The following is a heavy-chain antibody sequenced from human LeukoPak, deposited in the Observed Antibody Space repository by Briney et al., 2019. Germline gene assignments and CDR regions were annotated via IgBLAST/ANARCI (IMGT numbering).Heavy chain of an antibody. CDR1: GFTFSSYW. D-gene: IGHD1-1*01. V-gene: IGHV3-7*03. J-gene: IGHJ4*02. CDR2: INQDGTEK. CDR3: ARVPGGYFDY. Sequence: GGSLRLSCAASGFTFSSYWMSWVRQAPGEGLEWVAKINQDGTEKAYVDSVRGRFTISRDNAKNSLFLQMNSLRAEDTAVYYCARVPGGYFDYWGQGTLVTVSS.